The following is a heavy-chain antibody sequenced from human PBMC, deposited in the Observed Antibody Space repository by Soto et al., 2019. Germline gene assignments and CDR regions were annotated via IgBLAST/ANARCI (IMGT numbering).Heavy chain of an antibody. CDR1: GGSISSSSYY. J-gene: IGHJ5*02. D-gene: IGHD6-13*01. CDR3: ARRYSSSWATLYNWFDP. CDR2: IYYSGST. V-gene: IGHV4-39*01. Sequence: SETLSLTCTVSGGSISSSSYYWGWIRQPPGKGLEWIGSIYYSGSTYYNPSLKSRVTISVDTSKNQFSLKLSSVTAADTAVYYCARRYSSSWATLYNWFDPWGQGTLVTVSS.